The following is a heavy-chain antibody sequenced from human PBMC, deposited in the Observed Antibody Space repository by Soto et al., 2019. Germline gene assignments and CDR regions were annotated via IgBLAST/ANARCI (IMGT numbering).Heavy chain of an antibody. V-gene: IGHV3-30-3*01. CDR3: ARDVGGRDGYASTWSLYYYYYGMDV. CDR1: GFTFSTYV. J-gene: IGHJ6*02. CDR2: ISYDGSNE. Sequence: QVQLVESGGGVVQPGRSLRLSCAAFGFTFSTYVMHWVRQAPGKGLEWVAVISYDGSNEYYADSVKGRFTISRDNSKNTLYLQMNSLRAEDTAVYYCARDVGGRDGYASTWSLYYYYYGMDVWGQGTTVTVSS. D-gene: IGHD6-13*01.